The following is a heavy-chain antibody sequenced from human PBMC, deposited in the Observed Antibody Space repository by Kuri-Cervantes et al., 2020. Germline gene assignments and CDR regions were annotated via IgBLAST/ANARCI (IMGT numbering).Heavy chain of an antibody. CDR2: ISSSSSTI. CDR3: ARSPKWYFDL. V-gene: IGHV3-48*02. Sequence: GGSLRLSCAASGFTFSSYAMSWVRQAPGKGLEWVSYISSSSSTIYYADSVKGRFTISRDNAKNSLYPQMNSLRDEDTAVYYCARSPKWYFDLWGRGTLVTVSS. CDR1: GFTFSSYA. J-gene: IGHJ2*01.